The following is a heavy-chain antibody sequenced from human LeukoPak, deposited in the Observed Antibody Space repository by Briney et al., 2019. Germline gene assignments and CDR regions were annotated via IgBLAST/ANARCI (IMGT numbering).Heavy chain of an antibody. CDR3: AKDHDILTGYYFRVGYYFDY. J-gene: IGHJ4*02. D-gene: IGHD3-9*01. Sequence: GGSLRLSCAASGFTFSSYAMSWVRQAPGKGLEWVSAISGSGGSTYYADSVKGRFTISRDNSKNTLYLQMNSLRAEDTAVYYCAKDHDILTGYYFRVGYYFDYWGQGTLVTVSS. CDR1: GFTFSSYA. CDR2: ISGSGGST. V-gene: IGHV3-23*01.